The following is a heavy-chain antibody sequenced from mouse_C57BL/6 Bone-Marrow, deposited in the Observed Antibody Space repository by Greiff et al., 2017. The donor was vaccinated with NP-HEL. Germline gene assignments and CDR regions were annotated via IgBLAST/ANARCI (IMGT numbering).Heavy chain of an antibody. CDR3: ARYYGSSYCFDY. Sequence: QVQLKESGAELVKPGASVKISCKASGYAFSSYWMNWVKQRPGKGLEWIGQIYPGDGDTNYNGKFKGKATLTADKSSSTAYMQLSSLTSEDSAVYFCARYYGSSYCFDYWGQGTPLTVSS. V-gene: IGHV1-80*01. CDR1: GYAFSSYW. D-gene: IGHD1-1*01. J-gene: IGHJ2*01. CDR2: IYPGDGDT.